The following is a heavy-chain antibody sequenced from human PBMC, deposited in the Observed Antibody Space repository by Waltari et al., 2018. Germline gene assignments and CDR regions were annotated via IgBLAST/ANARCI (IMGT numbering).Heavy chain of an antibody. J-gene: IGHJ3*01. CDR2: INHSGDT. CDR1: GGSFPVPY. Sequence: QVNLQQWGAGLLKPPETLSLTCAVSGGSFPVPYWSWIRQSPGRGLEWVGEINHSGDTNYNPSLKSRVTTSLDTSTNTFSLKVKLVTAADTAMYFCARRSPISVIVPDEGPFDLWGLGTMITVSS. CDR3: ARRSPISVIVPDEGPFDL. V-gene: IGHV4-34*01. D-gene: IGHD3-22*01.